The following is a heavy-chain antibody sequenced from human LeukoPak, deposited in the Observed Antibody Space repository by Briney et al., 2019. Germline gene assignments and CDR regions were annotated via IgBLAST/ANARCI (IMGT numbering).Heavy chain of an antibody. Sequence: SVKVSCKASGGTFSSYAISWVRQAPGQGLEWMGGIIPIFGTANYAQKFQGRATITADESTSTAYMELSSLRSEDTAVYYCARDRPEHYYDSSGYGYWGQGTLVTVSS. CDR3: ARDRPEHYYDSSGYGY. CDR1: GGTFSSYA. V-gene: IGHV1-69*13. CDR2: IIPIFGTA. D-gene: IGHD3-22*01. J-gene: IGHJ4*02.